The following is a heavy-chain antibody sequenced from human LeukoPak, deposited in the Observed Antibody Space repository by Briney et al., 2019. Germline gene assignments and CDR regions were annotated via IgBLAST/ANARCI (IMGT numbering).Heavy chain of an antibody. V-gene: IGHV4-4*07. CDR3: ARESGDGRSYYYYYMDV. D-gene: IGHD1-26*01. CDR2: IYISGST. J-gene: IGHJ6*03. Sequence: SETLSLTCTVSGDSISNYYWSWIRQTAGKGLEWIGRIYISGSTNYNPSLKSRVTMSIDTSKNQVSLWLSSVTAADTAVYYCARESGDGRSYYYYYMDVWGTGTTVTVSS. CDR1: GDSISNYY.